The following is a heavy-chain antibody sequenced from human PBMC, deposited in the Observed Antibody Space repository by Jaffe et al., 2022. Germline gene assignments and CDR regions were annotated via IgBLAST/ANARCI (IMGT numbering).Heavy chain of an antibody. CDR3: ARFGGYYAEAFDI. J-gene: IGHJ3*02. CDR2: ISSSGSTI. D-gene: IGHD3-22*01. V-gene: IGHV3-48*03. Sequence: EVQLVESGGGLVQPGGSLRLSCAASGFTFSSYEMNWVRQAPGKGLEWVSYISSSGSTIYYADSVKGRFTISRDNAKNSLYLQMNSLRAEDTAVYYCARFGGYYAEAFDIWGQGTMVTVSS. CDR1: GFTFSSYE.